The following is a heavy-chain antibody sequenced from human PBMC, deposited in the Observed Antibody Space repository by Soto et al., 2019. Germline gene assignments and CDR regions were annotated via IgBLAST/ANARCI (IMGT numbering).Heavy chain of an antibody. J-gene: IGHJ5*02. CDR2: IYYSGCT. V-gene: IGHV4-39*07. CDR1: GGSISSSSYY. D-gene: IGHD1-20*01. CDR3: ARMYNWNNAWFDP. Sequence: SETLSLTCTVSGGSISSSSYYWGWIRQPPGKGLEWIGSIYYSGCTYYNPSLKSRVTISIDTSKNHFSLKLSSVTAADTAVYYCARMYNWNNAWFDPWGQGTLVTVSS.